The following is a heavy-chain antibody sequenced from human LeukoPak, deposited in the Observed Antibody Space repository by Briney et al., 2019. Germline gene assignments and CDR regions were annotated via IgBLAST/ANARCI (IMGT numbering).Heavy chain of an antibody. CDR1: GGSISSYY. J-gene: IGHJ4*02. Sequence: SETLSLTCTVSGGSISSYYWSWIRQPPGKGLEWIGNIYDSGSTNYNPSLKSRVTISVDTSKNQCSLKLSSVTAAETAVYYCTRQSISGSSLSYFDYWGQGTLANVSS. CDR3: TRQSISGSSLSYFDY. V-gene: IGHV4-59*01. D-gene: IGHD3-22*01. CDR2: IYDSGST.